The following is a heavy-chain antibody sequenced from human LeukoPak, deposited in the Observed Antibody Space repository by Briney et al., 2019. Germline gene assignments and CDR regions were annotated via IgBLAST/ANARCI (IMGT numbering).Heavy chain of an antibody. CDR2: IYSGGST. V-gene: IGHV3-53*01. J-gene: IGHJ1*01. CDR1: GFTVNNNY. D-gene: IGHD2-21*01. Sequence: GGSLRLSCAASGFTVNNNYMSWVRQAPGKGLEWVSVIYSGGSTYYADSVNGRFTISRDNSRNTLFLQMNSLRAEDTALYYCASAREYCGSAECYEYFQHWGQGTLVTVSS. CDR3: ASAREYCGSAECYEYFQH.